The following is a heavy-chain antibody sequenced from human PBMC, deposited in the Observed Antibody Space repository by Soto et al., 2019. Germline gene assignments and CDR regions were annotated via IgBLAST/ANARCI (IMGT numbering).Heavy chain of an antibody. D-gene: IGHD2-21*02. V-gene: IGHV3-9*01. J-gene: IGHJ6*02. Sequence: GGSLRLSCAASGFTFDEYAMHWVRQAPGKGLEWVSGISWNTNLIGYADSVKGRFTISRDNAKNSLYLQMSSLRPDDTALYYCAKDFWTASHNYGLDVWGLGTTVTVSS. CDR3: AKDFWTASHNYGLDV. CDR1: GFTFDEYA. CDR2: ISWNTNLI.